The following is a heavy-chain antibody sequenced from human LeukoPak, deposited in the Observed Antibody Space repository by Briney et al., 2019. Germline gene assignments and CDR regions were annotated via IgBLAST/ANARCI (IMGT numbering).Heavy chain of an antibody. CDR3: AGGPQYTGSFPY. J-gene: IGHJ4*02. Sequence: GGSLRLSCAASGFNVNSFEMTWIRQAPGLGLEFLSYISDSGGVIKYADSVKGRFIISRDSAENALYLQMNNLGADDTAVYFCAGGPQYTGSFPYWGQGTLVAVSS. CDR1: GFNVNSFE. V-gene: IGHV3-48*03. D-gene: IGHD1-26*01. CDR2: ISDSGGVI.